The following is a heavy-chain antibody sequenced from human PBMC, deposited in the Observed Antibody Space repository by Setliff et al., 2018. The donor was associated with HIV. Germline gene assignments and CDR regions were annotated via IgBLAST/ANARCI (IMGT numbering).Heavy chain of an antibody. CDR3: PRALGYCSSASCYGGIDAFDI. CDR2: ISAYNDNT. Sequence: ASVKVSCKPSGYTFTNYGISWVRQAPGQGLEWVGWISAYNDNTNYAQKVQGRVTMTTDTSTSTAYMDLRSLRSDDTAVYYCPRALGYCSSASCYGGIDAFDIWGQGTMVTVSS. V-gene: IGHV1-18*01. J-gene: IGHJ3*02. D-gene: IGHD2-2*01. CDR1: GYTFTNYG.